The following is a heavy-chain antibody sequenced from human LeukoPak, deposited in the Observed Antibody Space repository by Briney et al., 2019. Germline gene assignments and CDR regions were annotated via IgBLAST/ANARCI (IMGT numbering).Heavy chain of an antibody. D-gene: IGHD6-6*01. CDR1: GYSFPSYW. V-gene: IGHV5-51*01. CDR3: ARHTKYSSSSRVFDN. J-gene: IGHJ4*02. Sequence: HGESLKISCKGSGYSFPSYWIGWVRQMPGKGLEWMGIIYPGDSDTRYSPSFQGQVTISADKSISTAYLQWSSLKASDTAMYYCARHTKYSSSSRVFDNWGQGTLVTVSS. CDR2: IYPGDSDT.